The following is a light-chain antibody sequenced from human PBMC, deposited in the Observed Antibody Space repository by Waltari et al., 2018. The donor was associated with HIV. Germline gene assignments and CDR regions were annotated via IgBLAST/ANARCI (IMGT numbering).Light chain of an antibody. J-gene: IGKJ5*01. CDR3: QQYYSNGQIT. CDR1: QTVLDSSNNKNY. Sequence: DIVMTQSPDSLAVSLGERATINCKSSQTVLDSSNNKNYLAWYQQKPGQSPKLLIYWASTRDSGVPDRFSGSGSGTYFTLTISGLQAEDVAVYYCQQYYSNGQITFGQGTRLEIK. CDR2: WAS. V-gene: IGKV4-1*01.